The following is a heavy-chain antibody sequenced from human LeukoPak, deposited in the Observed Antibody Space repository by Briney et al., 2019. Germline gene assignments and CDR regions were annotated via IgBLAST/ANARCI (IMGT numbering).Heavy chain of an antibody. CDR2: ISSSSSYI. J-gene: IGHJ3*02. V-gene: IGHV3-21*01. CDR1: GFTFSSYS. D-gene: IGHD3-22*01. CDR3: ARGYYDSSGYYYGDAFDI. Sequence: PGGSLRLSCAASGFTFSSYSMNWVRQAPGKGLEWVSSISSSSSYIYYADSVKGRFTISRDNAKNSLYLQMNSLRAEDTAVYYCARGYYDSSGYYYGDAFDIWGQGTMVTVSS.